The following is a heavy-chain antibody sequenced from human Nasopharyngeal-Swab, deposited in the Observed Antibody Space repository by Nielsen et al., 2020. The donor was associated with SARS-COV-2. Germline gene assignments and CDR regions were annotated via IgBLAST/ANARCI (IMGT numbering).Heavy chain of an antibody. J-gene: IGHJ4*02. CDR3: ARDFSPGSTYYFDY. V-gene: IGHV3-30-3*01. Sequence: GESLKISCAASGFTFSSYAMHWVRQAPGKGLEWVAVISYDGSNKYYADSVKGRFTISRVNSKNTLYLQMNSLRAEDTAVYYCARDFSPGSTYYFDYWGQGTLVTVSS. D-gene: IGHD3-10*01. CDR2: ISYDGSNK. CDR1: GFTFSSYA.